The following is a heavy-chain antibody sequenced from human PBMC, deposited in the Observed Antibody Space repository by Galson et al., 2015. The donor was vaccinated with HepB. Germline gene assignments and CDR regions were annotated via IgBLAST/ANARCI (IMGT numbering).Heavy chain of an antibody. D-gene: IGHD6-13*01. CDR3: ATEIPAAAGTGAFDI. CDR1: GYTLTELS. Sequence: SVKVSCKVSGYTLTELSMHWVRQAPGKGLEWMGGFDPEDGETIYAQKFQGRVTMTEDTSTDTAYMELSSLRSEDTAVYYCATEIPAAAGTGAFDIWGQGTMVTVSS. CDR2: FDPEDGET. V-gene: IGHV1-24*01. J-gene: IGHJ3*02.